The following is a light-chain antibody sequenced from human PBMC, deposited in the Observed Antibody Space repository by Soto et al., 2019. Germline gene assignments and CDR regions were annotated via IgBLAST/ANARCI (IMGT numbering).Light chain of an antibody. CDR1: QSVTSN. J-gene: IGKJ1*01. CDR2: GAS. Sequence: EVVMTQSPATLSVSPGERATLSCRASQSVTSNLAWYQRQPGQAPRLLIYGASTRATGIPDRFSGSGSGTEFTLTISSLQSEDFAVYYCQQYDNWPRTFGQGTKVDIK. CDR3: QQYDNWPRT. V-gene: IGKV3-15*01.